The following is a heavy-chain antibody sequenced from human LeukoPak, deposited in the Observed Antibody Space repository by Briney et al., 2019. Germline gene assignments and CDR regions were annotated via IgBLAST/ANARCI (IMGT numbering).Heavy chain of an antibody. J-gene: IGHJ6*02. CDR3: ARLPGQLLPYYYYGMDV. CDR1: GYSFTSYW. V-gene: IGHV5-51*01. D-gene: IGHD2-2*01. CDR2: IYPGDSDT. Sequence: GESLKISCQGSGYSFTSYWIGWVRQMPGKGLEWMGIIYPGDSDTRYSPSFQGQVTISADKSIRTAYLQWSSLKASDTAMYYCARLPGQLLPYYYYGMDVWGQGTTVTVSS.